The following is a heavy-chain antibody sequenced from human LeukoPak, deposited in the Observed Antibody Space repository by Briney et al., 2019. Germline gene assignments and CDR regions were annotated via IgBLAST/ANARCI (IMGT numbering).Heavy chain of an antibody. V-gene: IGHV3-23*01. CDR1: GFTFSTYA. Sequence: GGSLRLSCAASGFTFSTYAMSWVRQAPGKGLEWDSTIRGSGGSNTYYADSVQGRFTISRDNSKNTLYLQMNTLRAEDTAVYYCAKGVLRSSPDYWGQGTLVTVSS. J-gene: IGHJ4*02. D-gene: IGHD5-12*01. CDR2: IRGSGGSNT. CDR3: AKGVLRSSPDY.